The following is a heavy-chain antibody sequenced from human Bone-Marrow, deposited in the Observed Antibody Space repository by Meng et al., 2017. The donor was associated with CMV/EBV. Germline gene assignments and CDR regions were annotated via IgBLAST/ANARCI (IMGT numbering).Heavy chain of an antibody. D-gene: IGHD3-3*01. J-gene: IGHJ4*02. CDR2: INPNSGGT. CDR1: XYTFTGYY. Sequence: QVQLVQSGAEVKKPGASVKVSCXXXXYTFTGYYMHWVRQAPGQGLEWMGWINPNSGGTNYAQKFQGRVTMTRDTSISTAYMELSRLRSDDTAVYYCARGRSDYDFWSGYLYYFDYWGQGTLVTVSS. V-gene: IGHV1-2*02. CDR3: ARGRSDYDFWSGYLYYFDY.